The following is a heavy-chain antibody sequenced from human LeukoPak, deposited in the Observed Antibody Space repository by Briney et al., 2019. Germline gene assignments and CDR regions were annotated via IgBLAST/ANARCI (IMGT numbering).Heavy chain of an antibody. CDR1: GGTFSSYA. V-gene: IGHV1-69*05. Sequence: SVKVSCKASGGTFSSYAISWVRQAPGQGLEWMGRIIPIFGTANYAQKFQGRVTITTDESTSTAYMELSSLRSEDTAVYYCARDIVGAEWRGCFDYWGQGTLVTVSS. CDR2: IIPIFGTA. CDR3: ARDIVGAEWRGCFDY. D-gene: IGHD1-26*01. J-gene: IGHJ4*02.